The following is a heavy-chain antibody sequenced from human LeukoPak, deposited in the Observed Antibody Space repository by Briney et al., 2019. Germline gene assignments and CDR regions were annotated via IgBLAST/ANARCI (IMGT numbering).Heavy chain of an antibody. CDR2: INAGNGNT. D-gene: IGHD3-22*01. V-gene: IGHV1-3*01. J-gene: IGHJ4*02. CDR3: ARAQGKYYYDSSGYYFSY. CDR1: GYTFTSYA. Sequence: ASVKVSCKASGYTFTSYAMHWVRQAPGQRLEWMGWINAGNGNTKYSQKFQGRVTITRDTSASTAYMELSSLRSEDTAVYYCARAQGKYYYDSSGYYFSYWGQGTLVTVSS.